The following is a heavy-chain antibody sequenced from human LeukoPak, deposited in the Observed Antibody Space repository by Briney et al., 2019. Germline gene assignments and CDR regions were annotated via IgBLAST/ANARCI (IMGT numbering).Heavy chain of an antibody. CDR2: IKSKTDGGTT. Sequence: GGSLRLSCAASGFPFSNAWMSWVRQAPGKGLEWVGRIKSKTDGGTTDYAAPVKGRFTISRDDSKNTLYLQMNSLKTEDTAVYYCTVGIIYGSGSYDYWGQGTLVTVSS. D-gene: IGHD3-10*01. V-gene: IGHV3-15*01. J-gene: IGHJ4*02. CDR1: GFPFSNAW. CDR3: TVGIIYGSGSYDY.